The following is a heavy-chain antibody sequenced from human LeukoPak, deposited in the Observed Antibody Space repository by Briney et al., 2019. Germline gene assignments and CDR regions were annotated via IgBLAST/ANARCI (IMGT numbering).Heavy chain of an antibody. V-gene: IGHV1-69*04. CDR3: ARVPSEHYDFWSGYWYYFDY. J-gene: IGHJ4*02. Sequence: ASVKVSCKASGGTFTSYAISWVRQAPGQGLEWMGRIIPILGIANYAQKFQGRVTMTRNTSISTAYMELSSLRSEDTAVYYCARVPSEHYDFWSGYWYYFDYWGQGTLVTVSS. CDR1: GGTFTSYA. D-gene: IGHD3-3*01. CDR2: IIPILGIA.